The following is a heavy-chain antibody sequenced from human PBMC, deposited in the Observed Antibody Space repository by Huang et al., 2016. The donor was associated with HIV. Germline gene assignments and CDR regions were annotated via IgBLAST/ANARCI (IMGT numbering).Heavy chain of an antibody. J-gene: IGHJ4*02. Sequence: QVQLQESGPGLVKPSETLSLTCTVSGGSISTHYWSWIRQPPGKGLEWIGSIDYSGSTNYSPPLKSRVTIVLDTSKNQFSLRVNSVTAADTAMYYCARDHHDFWRGYRRMYFFDHWGQGTLVTVSS. CDR2: IDYSGST. CDR1: GGSISTHY. V-gene: IGHV4-59*11. CDR3: ARDHHDFWRGYRRMYFFDH. D-gene: IGHD3-3*01.